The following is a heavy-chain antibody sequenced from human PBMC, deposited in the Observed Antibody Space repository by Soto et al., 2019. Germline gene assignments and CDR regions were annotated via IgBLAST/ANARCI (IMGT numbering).Heavy chain of an antibody. CDR3: ARIYGSEDYYYYYMDV. V-gene: IGHV1-8*01. Sequence: ASVKVSCKASGYTFTSYDINWVRQATGQGLEWMGWMNPNSGNTGYAQKFQGRVTMTRNTSISTAYMELSSLRSEDTAVYYCARIYGSEDYYYYYMDVWGKGTTVTVSS. CDR1: GYTFTSYD. J-gene: IGHJ6*03. D-gene: IGHD2-2*03. CDR2: MNPNSGNT.